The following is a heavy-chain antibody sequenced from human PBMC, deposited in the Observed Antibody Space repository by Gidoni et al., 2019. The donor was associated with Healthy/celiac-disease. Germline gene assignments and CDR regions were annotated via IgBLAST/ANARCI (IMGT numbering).Heavy chain of an antibody. J-gene: IGHJ4*02. CDR3: ARSWYFDWLLSEGFDY. Sequence: EVQLVESGGGVVQPGGSLSLSCAASGFTFSSYWMSCVRQATGKGLEWVANIKQDGSEKDYVDSVKGRFTISRDNAKNSLYLQMNSLRAEDTAVYYCARSWYFDWLLSEGFDYWGQGTLVTVSS. CDR2: IKQDGSEK. D-gene: IGHD3-9*01. V-gene: IGHV3-7*01. CDR1: GFTFSSYW.